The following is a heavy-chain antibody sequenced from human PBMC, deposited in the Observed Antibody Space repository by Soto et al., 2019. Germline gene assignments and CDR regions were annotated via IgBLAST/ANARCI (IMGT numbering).Heavy chain of an antibody. J-gene: IGHJ4*02. Sequence: QVQLVQSGAEVKKPGASVKVSCKASGYTFTSYGISWVRQAPGQRLEWMGWITAYNVKTNYAQKLQGRVTMTTDTSTSTAYMGLRSLRSDDTAGYYCARDPEGYCSGGSCHGGHDCWGQGTLVTVAS. CDR1: GYTFTSYG. CDR3: ARDPEGYCSGGSCHGGHDC. CDR2: ITAYNVKT. V-gene: IGHV1-18*01. D-gene: IGHD2-15*01.